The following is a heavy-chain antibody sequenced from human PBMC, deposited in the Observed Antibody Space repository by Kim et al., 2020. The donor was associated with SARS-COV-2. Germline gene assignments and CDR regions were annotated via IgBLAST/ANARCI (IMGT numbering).Heavy chain of an antibody. J-gene: IGHJ4*02. Sequence: GSLRLSCAASGILFSTHAMSWVRQAPGKGLEWVSSISENGGNTYYADSVKGRFTISRDNSKNTLYLQMNSLRAEDTAIYYCAKTVQGYWGQGTLVTVSS. CDR2: ISENGGNT. V-gene: IGHV3-23*01. CDR1: GILFSTHA. CDR3: AKTVQGY.